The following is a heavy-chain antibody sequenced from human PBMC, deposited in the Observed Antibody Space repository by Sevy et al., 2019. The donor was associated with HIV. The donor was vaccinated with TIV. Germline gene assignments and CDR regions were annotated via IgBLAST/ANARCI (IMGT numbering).Heavy chain of an antibody. CDR3: EKDGTYYYDSSGYYFDY. J-gene: IGHJ4*02. Sequence: GGSLRLSCAASGFTFSSYAMSWVRQAPGKGLEWVSAISGSGGSTYYGDSVKGRFTLSRDNSKNTLYLQMNSLRAEDMDVYYWEKDGTYYYDSSGYYFDYWGQGTLVTVSS. CDR2: ISGSGGST. CDR1: GFTFSSYA. V-gene: IGHV3-23*01. D-gene: IGHD3-22*01.